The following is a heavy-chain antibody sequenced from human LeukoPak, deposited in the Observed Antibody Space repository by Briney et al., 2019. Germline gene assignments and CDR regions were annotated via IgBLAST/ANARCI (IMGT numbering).Heavy chain of an antibody. J-gene: IGHJ5*02. D-gene: IGHD1-26*01. V-gene: IGHV3-30*02. CDR3: ARDNSVGDVAWWFDP. Sequence: GGSLRLSCAASGFTFSKYGMHWVRQAPGKGLDWVACIRYDGTNEWYADSVKGRFTISRDNFKNTVDLEMNSLKTEDTAVYYCARDNSVGDVAWWFDPWGQGTLVTVSS. CDR1: GFTFSKYG. CDR2: IRYDGTNE.